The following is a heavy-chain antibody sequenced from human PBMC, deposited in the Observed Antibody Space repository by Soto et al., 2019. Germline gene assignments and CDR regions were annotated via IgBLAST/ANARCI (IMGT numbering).Heavy chain of an antibody. CDR3: ARELRAHYYGSGSYYYFDY. Sequence: QVQLVQSGAEVKKPGASVKVSCKASGYTFTGYYMHWVRQAPGQGLEWMGWINPNSGGTNYAQKFQGWVTMTRDTFISTAYMELSRLRSDDTAVYYCARELRAHYYGSGSYYYFDYWGQGTLVTVSS. D-gene: IGHD3-10*01. J-gene: IGHJ4*02. CDR2: INPNSGGT. CDR1: GYTFTGYY. V-gene: IGHV1-2*04.